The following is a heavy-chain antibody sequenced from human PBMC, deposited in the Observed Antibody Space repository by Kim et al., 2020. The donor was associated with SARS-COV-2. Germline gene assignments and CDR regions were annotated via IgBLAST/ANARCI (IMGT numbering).Heavy chain of an antibody. CDR1: GGSISSYY. V-gene: IGHV4-59*01. D-gene: IGHD6-13*01. CDR3: ARAGRGSSWYNNYYFDY. CDR2: IYYSGST. Sequence: SETLSLTCTVSGGSISSYYWSWIRQPPGKGLEWIGYIYYSGSTNYNPSLKSRVTISVDTSKNQFSLKLSSVTAADTAVYYCARAGRGSSWYNNYYFDYWGQGTLVTVSS. J-gene: IGHJ4*02.